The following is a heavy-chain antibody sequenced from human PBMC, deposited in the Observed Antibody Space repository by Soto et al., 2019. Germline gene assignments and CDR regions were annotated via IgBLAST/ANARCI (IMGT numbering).Heavy chain of an antibody. V-gene: IGHV3-23*01. D-gene: IGHD3-22*01. CDR3: AKGFPYYYDSSGYSAPGAFDI. Sequence: PGGSLRLSCAASGFTFSSYAMSWVRQAPGKGLEWVSAISGSGGSTYYADSVKGRFTISRDNSKNTLYLQMNSLKAEDTAVYYCAKGFPYYYDSSGYSAPGAFDIWGQGTMVTVSS. J-gene: IGHJ3*02. CDR2: ISGSGGST. CDR1: GFTFSSYA.